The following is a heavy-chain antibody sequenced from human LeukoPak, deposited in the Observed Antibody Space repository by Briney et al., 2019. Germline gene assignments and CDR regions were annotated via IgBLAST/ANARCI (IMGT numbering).Heavy chain of an antibody. CDR1: GFTSSSYG. CDR3: AKGQRESGDLLRLFDY. CDR2: ISYDGNNK. J-gene: IGHJ4*02. Sequence: PGGSLRLSCAASGFTSSSYGMHWVRQAPGKGLEWVAVISYDGNNKYYADSVKGRFTISRDNSKNTLYLQMNSLRAEDTAVYYCAKGQRESGDLLRLFDYWGQGTLVTVSS. V-gene: IGHV3-30*18. D-gene: IGHD1-26*01.